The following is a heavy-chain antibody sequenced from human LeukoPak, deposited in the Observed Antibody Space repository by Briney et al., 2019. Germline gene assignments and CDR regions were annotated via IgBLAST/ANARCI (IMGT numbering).Heavy chain of an antibody. D-gene: IGHD1-26*01. V-gene: IGHV4-39*07. CDR1: GGSISNNSYY. J-gene: IGHJ6*03. CDR3: ARTGGSFYFYYYMDV. CDR2: ISYIGST. Sequence: SETLSLTCTVSGGSISNNSYYWGWIRQPPGKGLEWIGRISYIGSTYYNPSLKSRVTISVDTSKNKSSLKLSSVTAADTALYYCARTGGSFYFYYYMDVWGKGTTVTVSS.